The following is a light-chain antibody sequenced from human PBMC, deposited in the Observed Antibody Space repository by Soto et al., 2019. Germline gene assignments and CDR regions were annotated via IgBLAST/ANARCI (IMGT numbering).Light chain of an antibody. CDR3: QQCSTFPRT. J-gene: IGKJ1*01. V-gene: IGKV1-5*03. Sequence: DIQMTQSPSTLSASVGDRVTITCRASQSISTWLVWYQQKPGKAPKLLIYKASSLEGGVPSRFSGSGSGTEFTLTISSLQPDDFATYYCQQCSTFPRTFGQGTKVEIK. CDR1: QSISTW. CDR2: KAS.